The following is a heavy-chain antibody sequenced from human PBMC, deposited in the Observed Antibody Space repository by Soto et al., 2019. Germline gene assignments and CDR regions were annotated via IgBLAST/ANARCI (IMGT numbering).Heavy chain of an antibody. J-gene: IGHJ6*02. CDR3: AKDRLVWVAATYYYYYGMDV. CDR1: GFTFSSYA. Sequence: GGSLRLSCAASGFTFSSYAMSWVRQAPGKGLEWVSAISGSGGSTYYADSLKGRFSISRDNSKNTLYLQMNSLRAEDTAVYYCAKDRLVWVAATYYYYYGMDVWGQGTTVTVSS. CDR2: ISGSGGST. D-gene: IGHD2-15*01. V-gene: IGHV3-23*01.